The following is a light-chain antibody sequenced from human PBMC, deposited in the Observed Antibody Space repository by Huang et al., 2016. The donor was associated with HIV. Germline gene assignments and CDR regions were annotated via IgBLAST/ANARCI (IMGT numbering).Light chain of an antibody. V-gene: IGKV3-15*01. CDR2: GAS. J-gene: IGKJ1*01. CDR1: QSVSTN. Sequence: EIVMTQSPATLSVSPGEGATLSCRASQSVSTNLAWYQQKPGQAPRLLIYGASTRATDIPARFSGSGSGTEFTLTISRLQSTDSASYYCQQYNYWPSTWTFGQGTKVEIK. CDR3: QQYNYWPSTWT.